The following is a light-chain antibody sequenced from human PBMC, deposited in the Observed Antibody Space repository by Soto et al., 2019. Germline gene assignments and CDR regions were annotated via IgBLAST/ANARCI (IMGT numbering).Light chain of an antibody. Sequence: QSVLTQSPSASGTPGQRVTISCSGSASTIGRNYVYWYQQLPGTAPKLLIYRNNQRPSGVSDRFSGSKSGTSASLAISGLRSEDEADYYCVAWDDSLSRPVFGGGTKLTVL. CDR1: ASTIGRNY. CDR2: RNN. V-gene: IGLV1-47*01. J-gene: IGLJ3*02. CDR3: VAWDDSLSRPV.